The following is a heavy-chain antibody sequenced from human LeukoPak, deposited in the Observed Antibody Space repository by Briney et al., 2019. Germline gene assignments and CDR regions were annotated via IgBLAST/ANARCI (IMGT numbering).Heavy chain of an antibody. V-gene: IGHV4-4*09. CDR1: GGSISSYY. Sequence: SGTLSLTCTVSGGSISSYYWSWIRQPPGKGLEWIGYIYTSGSTNYNPSLKSRVTISVDTSKNQFSLKLSSVTAADTAVYYCARHENYYYYMDVWGKGTTVTVSS. CDR2: IYTSGST. CDR3: ARHENYYYYMDV. J-gene: IGHJ6*03.